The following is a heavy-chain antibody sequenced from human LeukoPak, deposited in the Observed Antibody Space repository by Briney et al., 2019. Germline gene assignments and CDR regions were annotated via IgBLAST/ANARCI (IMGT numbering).Heavy chain of an antibody. CDR3: ARTGSTVTMLYPFDH. CDR2: IYYSGST. D-gene: IGHD4-17*01. CDR1: GGSIGSYY. J-gene: IGHJ4*02. Sequence: SETLSLTCSVSGGSIGSYYWSWIRQPPGKGLEWIGYIYYSGSTNYNPSLKSRVSISVDTSKNQFSLKLSSVTAADTAVYYCARTGSTVTMLYPFDHWGQGTLVTVSS. V-gene: IGHV4-59*01.